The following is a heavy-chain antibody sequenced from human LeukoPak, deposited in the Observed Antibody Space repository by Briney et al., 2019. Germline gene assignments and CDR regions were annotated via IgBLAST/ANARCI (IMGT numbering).Heavy chain of an antibody. J-gene: IGHJ4*02. CDR3: AGPRRDGYNCFDY. CDR1: GGSISSYY. Sequence: SETLSLTCTVSGGSISSYYWSWIRQPPGKGLEWIGYIYYSGSTNYNPSLKSRVTISVDTSKNQFSLKLSSVTAADTAVYYCAGPRRDGYNCFDYWGQGTLVTVSS. D-gene: IGHD5-24*01. V-gene: IGHV4-59*08. CDR2: IYYSGST.